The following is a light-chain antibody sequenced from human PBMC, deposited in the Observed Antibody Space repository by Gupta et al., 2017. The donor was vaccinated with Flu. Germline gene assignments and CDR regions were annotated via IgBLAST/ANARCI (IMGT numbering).Light chain of an antibody. Sequence: SYVLTQPPSVSVAPGQTARITCEGDYLGSSRAHWYQQKQGQAPVVVVYDDRDRPSGIPGRFACSNSGPKDTPTLTRVGAGDEADDDCQERDTHTDHPVFGTGTKLTVL. CDR1: YLGSSR. CDR2: DDR. J-gene: IGLJ1*01. V-gene: IGLV3-21*02. CDR3: QERDTHTDHPV.